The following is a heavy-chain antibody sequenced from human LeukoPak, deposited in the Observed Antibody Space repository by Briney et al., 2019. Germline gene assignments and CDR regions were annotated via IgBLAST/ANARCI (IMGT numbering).Heavy chain of an antibody. D-gene: IGHD3-10*01. J-gene: IGHJ4*02. CDR2: ISGSGST. CDR3: ARERAGIWDSFDY. V-gene: IGHV3-23*01. Sequence: TGASLRLSCAASGFTFNSYGMSWVRQAPGKGLEWVSVISGSGSTYYADSVKGRFTISRDNSKNRLYLQMNSLRAEDTAVYYCARERAGIWDSFDYWGQGTLVTASS. CDR1: GFTFNSYG.